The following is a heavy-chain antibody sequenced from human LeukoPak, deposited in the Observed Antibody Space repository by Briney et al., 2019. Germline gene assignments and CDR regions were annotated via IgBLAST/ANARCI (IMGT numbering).Heavy chain of an antibody. CDR3: ARDLAYSRLDY. Sequence: TGGSLRLSCAASGFTFSSYVMHWVRQAPGKGLEWVAVISYDGSNKYYADSVKGRFTISRDNAENSLYLQMNSLRVEDTAFYYCARDLAYSRLDYWGQGMLVTVSS. D-gene: IGHD5-18*01. CDR1: GFTFSSYV. J-gene: IGHJ4*02. CDR2: ISYDGSNK. V-gene: IGHV3-30-3*01.